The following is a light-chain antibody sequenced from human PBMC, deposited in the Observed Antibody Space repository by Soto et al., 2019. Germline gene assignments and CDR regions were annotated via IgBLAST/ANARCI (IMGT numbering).Light chain of an antibody. Sequence: QAVVTQEPSLTVSPGGTVTLTCASSNGAVTTGNYASWFQQKPGQAPRTLIYTTDNRHSWTPARFSGSLLGGKAALTLSSVQPEDEADYYCLLYFGGAQLVFGGGTKLTVL. V-gene: IGLV7-43*01. CDR1: NGAVTTGNY. J-gene: IGLJ3*02. CDR2: TTD. CDR3: LLYFGGAQLV.